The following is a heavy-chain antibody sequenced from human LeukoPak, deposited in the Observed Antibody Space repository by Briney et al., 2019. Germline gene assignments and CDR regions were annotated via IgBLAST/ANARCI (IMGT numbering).Heavy chain of an antibody. Sequence: SETLSLTCAVYGGSFSGYYWSWIRQPPGKGLEWIGEINHSGSTNYNPSLKSRVTISVDTSKNQFSLKLSSVTAADAAVYYCARSARGYFDWLLDYWGQGTLVTVSS. V-gene: IGHV4-34*01. CDR2: INHSGST. CDR1: GGSFSGYY. CDR3: ARSARGYFDWLLDY. D-gene: IGHD3-9*01. J-gene: IGHJ4*02.